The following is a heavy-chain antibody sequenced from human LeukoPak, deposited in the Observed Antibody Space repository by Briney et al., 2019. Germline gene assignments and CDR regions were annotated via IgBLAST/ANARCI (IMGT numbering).Heavy chain of an antibody. Sequence: GGSLRLSCAASGFTFSSYWMSWVRQAPGKGLEWVANVKQDGSEKYYVDSVKGRFTISRDNAKNSLYLQMNSLRAEDTAVYYCARDSVVEGDDYYYYMDVWGKGTTVTVSS. D-gene: IGHD2-15*01. CDR2: VKQDGSEK. CDR3: ARDSVVEGDDYYYYMDV. V-gene: IGHV3-7*01. J-gene: IGHJ6*03. CDR1: GFTFSSYW.